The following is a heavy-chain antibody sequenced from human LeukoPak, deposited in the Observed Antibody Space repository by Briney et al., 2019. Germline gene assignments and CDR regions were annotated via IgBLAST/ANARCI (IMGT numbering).Heavy chain of an antibody. Sequence: GGSLRLSCEASGFTFSTFAMIWVRQPPGKGLEWVSSIFPSGGEIHYADSVRGRFTISRDNAKNSLYLQMNSLRAEDTAVYYCAELGITMIGGVWGKGTTVTISS. CDR1: GFTFSTFA. V-gene: IGHV3-23*01. CDR2: IFPSGGEI. D-gene: IGHD3-10*02. CDR3: AELGITMIGGV. J-gene: IGHJ6*04.